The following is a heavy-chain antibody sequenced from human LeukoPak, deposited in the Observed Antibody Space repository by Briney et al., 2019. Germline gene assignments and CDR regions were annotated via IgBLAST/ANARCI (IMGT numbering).Heavy chain of an antibody. CDR2: INPNSGGT. V-gene: IGHV1-2*02. CDR3: ARDRITDCSTTSCTIANWFDP. Sequence: ASVKVSCKASGYTFIDYYMHWVRQAPGQGLEWMGWINPNSGGTAYAQKFQGRVTMTRDTSIDTAYMELSRLTSDDTAVYYCARDRITDCSTTSCTIANWFDPWGQGTLVTVSS. D-gene: IGHD2-2*01. CDR1: GYTFIDYY. J-gene: IGHJ5*02.